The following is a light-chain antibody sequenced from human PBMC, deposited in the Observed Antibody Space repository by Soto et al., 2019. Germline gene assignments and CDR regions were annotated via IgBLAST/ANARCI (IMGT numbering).Light chain of an antibody. CDR3: QQTYISPHT. CDR2: AAT. J-gene: IGKJ2*01. CDR1: QSINYY. V-gene: IGKV1-39*01. Sequence: DIPMTQSPTSLSASVGDRVTITCRASQSINYYVNWYQQKPGKAPKLLMYAATSLQSGVPSRFSGIGSGAEYTLIITSLQPEYFATYYCQQTYISPHTFGRGTKLYIK.